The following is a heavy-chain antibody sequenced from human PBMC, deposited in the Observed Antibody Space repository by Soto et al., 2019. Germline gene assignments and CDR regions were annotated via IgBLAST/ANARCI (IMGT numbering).Heavy chain of an antibody. Sequence: GGSLRRSFAASGFTFRSYAMNWVRQTQEKVLELVSSISSTSTYTHYEDSVKGRFTISRDNANNSLFLQMNSLKAEDTALYYCVKDPLLFDSRPGGASHIWGQGTMVTVS. CDR1: GFTFRSYA. CDR2: ISSTSTYT. CDR3: VKDPLLFDSRPGGASHI. J-gene: IGHJ3*02. V-gene: IGHV3-21*01. D-gene: IGHD3-22*01.